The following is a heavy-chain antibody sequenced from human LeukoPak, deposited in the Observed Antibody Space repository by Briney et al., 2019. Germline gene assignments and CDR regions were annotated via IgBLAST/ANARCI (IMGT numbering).Heavy chain of an antibody. D-gene: IGHD2-2*01. CDR3: ARDREECSSTSCYDPAFDI. CDR1: GFTFSSYA. J-gene: IGHJ3*02. V-gene: IGHV3-30*04. CDR2: ISYDGSNK. Sequence: GRSLRLSCAASGFTFSSYAMHWVRQAPGKGLEWVAVISYDGSNKYYAGSVKGRFTISRDNSKNTLYLQMNSLRAEDTAVYYCARDREECSSTSCYDPAFDIWGEGTMVTVSS.